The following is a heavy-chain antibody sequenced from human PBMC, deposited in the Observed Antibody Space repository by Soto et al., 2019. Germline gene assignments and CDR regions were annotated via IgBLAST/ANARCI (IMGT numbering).Heavy chain of an antibody. Sequence: EVRLLESGGGLVQPGGSLRLSCVASGFTFSNYAMSWVRQAPGKGLEWVSVVTGRSSSTYYADSVEGRFTISRDNSRNTLFLQMNSLGAEDTAVYYCTKHLPSKKNQRRWADAFHIWGQGTILTVSS. J-gene: IGHJ3*02. D-gene: IGHD2-2*01. CDR1: GFTFSNYA. CDR2: VTGRSSST. CDR3: TKHLPSKKNQRRWADAFHI. V-gene: IGHV3-23*01.